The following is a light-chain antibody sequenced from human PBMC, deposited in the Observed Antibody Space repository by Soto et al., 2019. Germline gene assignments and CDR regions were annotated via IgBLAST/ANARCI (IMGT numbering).Light chain of an antibody. CDR3: CSYAGDSAWV. CDR2: EGS. CDR1: RSDVGSYKF. J-gene: IGLJ3*02. Sequence: QSALTQPASVSGSPGQSITISCTGPRSDVGSYKFVSWYQQHPGKAPKLMIYEGSKRPSGVSNRFSGSKSGNTASLTISGLQAEDEADYYCCSYAGDSAWVFGGGTKVTVL. V-gene: IGLV2-23*01.